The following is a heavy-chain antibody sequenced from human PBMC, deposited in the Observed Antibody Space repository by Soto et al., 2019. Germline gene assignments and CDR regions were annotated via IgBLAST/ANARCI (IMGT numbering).Heavy chain of an antibody. Sequence: TSETLSLTCTVSGDSISIYHWSWIRQPPGKGLEWIGYIYYSGSTNYNPSLKSRVTISVDTSKNQFSLKLSSVTAADTAVYYCARASSRWPWGFDPWGQGTLVTVSS. D-gene: IGHD6-13*01. CDR2: IYYSGST. J-gene: IGHJ5*02. CDR3: ARASSRWPWGFDP. CDR1: GDSISIYH. V-gene: IGHV4-59*08.